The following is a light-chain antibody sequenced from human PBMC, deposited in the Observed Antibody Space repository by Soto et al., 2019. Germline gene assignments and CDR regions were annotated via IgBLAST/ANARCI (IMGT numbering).Light chain of an antibody. V-gene: IGLV3-21*04. CDR3: QVWGSSSDQGV. CDR2: YDS. Sequence: SYELTQPPSVSVAPGKTARITCGGNNIGSKSVHWYQQKPGQAPVLVIYYDSDRPSGIPERFSGSNSGNTATLTISRVEAGDEAEYYCQVWGSSSDQGVFGGGTKLTVL. J-gene: IGLJ2*01. CDR1: NIGSKS.